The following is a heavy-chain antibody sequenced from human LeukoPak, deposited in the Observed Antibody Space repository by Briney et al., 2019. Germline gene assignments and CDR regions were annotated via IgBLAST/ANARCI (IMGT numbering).Heavy chain of an antibody. CDR1: GGTFSSYA. Sequence: SVKVPCKASGGTFSSYAISWVRQAPGQGLEWMGGIIPIFGTANYAQKFQGRVTITADRSTSTAYMELSSLRSEDTAVYYCASGAYSSGWYNAFDIWGQGTMVTVSS. CDR3: ASGAYSSGWYNAFDI. V-gene: IGHV1-69*06. D-gene: IGHD6-19*01. J-gene: IGHJ3*02. CDR2: IIPIFGTA.